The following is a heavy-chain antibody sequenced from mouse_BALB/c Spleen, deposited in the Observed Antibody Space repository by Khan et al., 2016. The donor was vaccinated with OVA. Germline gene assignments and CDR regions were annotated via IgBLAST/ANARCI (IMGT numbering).Heavy chain of an antibody. D-gene: IGHD3-1*01. V-gene: IGHV1-77*01. J-gene: IGHJ3*01. CDR2: IYPVSGNT. CDR1: GYTFTDYY. Sequence: QVQLQQSGAELARPGASVKLSCKASGYTFTDYYINWVKQRTGQGLEWIGEIYPVSGNTYYNEKFKDKATLTADKSSSTAFMQLNSLTSEDSSVYFGASSGMGSFAYWGQGTLVTVSA. CDR3: ASSGMGSFAY.